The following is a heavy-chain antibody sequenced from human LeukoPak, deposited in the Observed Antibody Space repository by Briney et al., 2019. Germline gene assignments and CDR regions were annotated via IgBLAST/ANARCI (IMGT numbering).Heavy chain of an antibody. D-gene: IGHD3-22*01. CDR1: GDSISSGDYY. V-gene: IGHV4-61*02. CDR3: TRGPYSYDSSGAFDI. J-gene: IGHJ3*02. Sequence: SQALSLTCTVSGDSISSGDYYWSWIRQPAGKGLEWIGRISSSGSTNYNPPLKSRVTISVDTSKNQFSLKLSSVTAADTAVYFCTRGPYSYDSSGAFDIWGQGTMVTVSS. CDR2: ISSSGST.